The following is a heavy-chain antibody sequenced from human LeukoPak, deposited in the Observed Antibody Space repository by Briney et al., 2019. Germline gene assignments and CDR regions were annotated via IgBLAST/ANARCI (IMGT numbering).Heavy chain of an antibody. CDR1: GFTFSSYG. V-gene: IGHV3-21*01. CDR2: ISSSSSYI. CDR3: ARDLPYPDRKREYYMDV. D-gene: IGHD2-2*01. Sequence: GGSLRLSCAASGFTFSSYGMNWVRQAPGKGLEWVSSISSSSSYIYYADSVKGRFTISRDNAKNSLYLQMNSLRAEDTAVYYCARDLPYPDRKREYYMDVWGKGTTVTVSS. J-gene: IGHJ6*03.